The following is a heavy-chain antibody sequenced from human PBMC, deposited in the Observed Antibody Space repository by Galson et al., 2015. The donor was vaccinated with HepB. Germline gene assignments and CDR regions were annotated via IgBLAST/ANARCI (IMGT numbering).Heavy chain of an antibody. CDR3: AKHDLYGDSSRGGSFDY. V-gene: IGHV3-66*04. CDR2: IYWGDRT. D-gene: IGHD4-17*01. J-gene: IGHJ4*02. Sequence: SLRLSCAASGFIVTRKYMRWVRQAPGKGLEWVSSIYWGDRTDYGDSVKDRFTISRDISTNTLYLQMNSLRVDDTALYYCAKHDLYGDSSRGGSFDYWGQGALVTVSS. CDR1: GFIVTRKY.